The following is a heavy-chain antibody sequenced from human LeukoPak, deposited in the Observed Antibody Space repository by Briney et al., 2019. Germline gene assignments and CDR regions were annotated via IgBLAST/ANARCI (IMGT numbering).Heavy chain of an antibody. CDR1: GYTFTRYD. V-gene: IGHV1-8*01. CDR2: MNPNSGKT. CDR3: AIGGDKAMVDY. D-gene: IGHD5-18*01. Sequence: ASVKASCKASGYTFTRYDFTWVRPATGQGVGGMGWMNPNSGKTGYPQKFQGRVTMTQKTSIKQASMELSSLRAEATAVYYWAIGGDKAMVDYWGQGTLVTVSS. J-gene: IGHJ4*02.